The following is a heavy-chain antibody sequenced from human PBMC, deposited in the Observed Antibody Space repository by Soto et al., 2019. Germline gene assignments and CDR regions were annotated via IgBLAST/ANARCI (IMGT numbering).Heavy chain of an antibody. CDR3: ARGRMVRGARAYFDY. CDR2: INHSGST. V-gene: IGHV4-34*01. Sequence: SETLSLTCAVYGGSFSGYYWSWIRQPPGKGLEWIGEINHSGSTNYNPSLKSRVTISVDTSKNQFSLKLSSVTAADTAVYYCARGRMVRGARAYFDYWGQGTQVTVSS. CDR1: GGSFSGYY. J-gene: IGHJ4*02. D-gene: IGHD3-10*01.